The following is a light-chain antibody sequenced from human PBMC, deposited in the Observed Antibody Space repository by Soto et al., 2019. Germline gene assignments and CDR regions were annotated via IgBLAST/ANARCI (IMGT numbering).Light chain of an antibody. V-gene: IGKV1-5*03. Sequence: DIQMTQSPSTLSASVGDRVTITCRASQSISSWLAWYQQKPGTAPKLLIYKASTLQSGVPSRFSGSGSGTKFPLTITSLQPDDSPTYYCRQYNDNWTFGQGTKVDIK. CDR1: QSISSW. CDR3: RQYNDNWT. J-gene: IGKJ1*01. CDR2: KAS.